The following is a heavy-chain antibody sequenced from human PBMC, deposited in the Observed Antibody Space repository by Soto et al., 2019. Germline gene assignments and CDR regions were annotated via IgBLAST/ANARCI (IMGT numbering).Heavy chain of an antibody. J-gene: IGHJ2*01. D-gene: IGHD5-18*01. Sequence: GGSLRLSCAASGLTFSDYYMSWIRQAPGKGLEWVSYISSSGSYTYYADSVKGRFTISRDNAKNSLYLQMNSLRAEDTAVYYCARDPYSYGYWHFDLWGRGTLVTVSS. V-gene: IGHV3-11*01. CDR2: ISSSGSYT. CDR1: GLTFSDYY. CDR3: ARDPYSYGYWHFDL.